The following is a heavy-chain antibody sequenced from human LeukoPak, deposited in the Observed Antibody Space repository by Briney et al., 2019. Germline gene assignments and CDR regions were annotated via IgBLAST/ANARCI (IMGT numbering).Heavy chain of an antibody. D-gene: IGHD3-10*01. CDR1: GYTFTSYG. CDR2: ISAYNGNT. V-gene: IGHV1-18*04. Sequence: ASVKVSCKASGYTFTSYGIRWVRQAPGQGLEWMGWISAYNGNTNYAQKLQGRVTMTTDTSTSTAYMELRSLRSDDTAVYYCARDLVTDGGFGEAYWGQGTLVTVSS. J-gene: IGHJ4*02. CDR3: ARDLVTDGGFGEAY.